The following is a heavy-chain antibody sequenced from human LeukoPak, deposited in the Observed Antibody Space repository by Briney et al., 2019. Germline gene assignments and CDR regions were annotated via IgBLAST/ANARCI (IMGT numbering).Heavy chain of an antibody. CDR3: ARVGVANCGGNFGVKAFHI. CDR1: GGSISSYY. CDR2: IYYSGST. V-gene: IGHV4-59*01. Sequence: PSETLSLTCTVSGGSISSYYWSWIRQPPGKGLEWIGYIYYSGSTNYNPSLKSRVTISVDTSKNQFSLKLRSVTAADTAVYYCARVGVANCGGNFGVKAFHIRGQGTMVTVSS. J-gene: IGHJ3*02. D-gene: IGHD4-23*01.